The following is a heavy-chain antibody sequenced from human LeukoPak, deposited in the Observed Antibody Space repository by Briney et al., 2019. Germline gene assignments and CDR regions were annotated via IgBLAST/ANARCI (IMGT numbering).Heavy chain of an antibody. Sequence: GGSLRLSCAASGFTFSDYWMTWVRQAPGKGLEWVANIKQDGSEGYYVDSVKGRFTVSRDNAKSSLYLQLNSLRAEDTAVYYCATRSCSISACRASSYRCTDFWGKGTTVTVSS. CDR2: IKQDGSEG. D-gene: IGHD2-2*01. J-gene: IGHJ6*04. V-gene: IGHV3-7*01. CDR3: ATRSCSISACRASSYRCTDF. CDR1: GFTFSDYW.